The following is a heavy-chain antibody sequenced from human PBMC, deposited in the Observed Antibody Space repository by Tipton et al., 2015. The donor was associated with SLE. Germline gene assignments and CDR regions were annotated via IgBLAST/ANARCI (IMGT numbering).Heavy chain of an antibody. Sequence: TLPLTCTVFGGSISSYYWSWIRQPAGKGLEWIGQIHSSGSTSYNPSLKSRVSISVDMSKNQVSLKLSSVTAADTALYYCARHFSGSYSFDYWGQGKLVTVSS. D-gene: IGHD1-26*01. CDR1: GGSISSYY. CDR3: ARHFSGSYSFDY. J-gene: IGHJ4*02. V-gene: IGHV4-4*07. CDR2: IHSSGST.